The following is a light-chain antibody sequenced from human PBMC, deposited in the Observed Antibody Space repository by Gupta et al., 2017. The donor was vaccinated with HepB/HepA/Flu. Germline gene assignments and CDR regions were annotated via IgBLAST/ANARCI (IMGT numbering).Light chain of an antibody. J-gene: IGKJ1*01. CDR1: QGISSY. Sequence: AIRMTQSPSSFSASTGDRVTITCRASQGISSYLAWYQQKPGKAPKLLIYAASTLQSGVPSRFSGSGSWTDFTLTISGLQSEDFATYYCQQYYSYPWTFGQGTKVEIK. CDR2: AAS. CDR3: QQYYSYPWT. V-gene: IGKV1-8*01.